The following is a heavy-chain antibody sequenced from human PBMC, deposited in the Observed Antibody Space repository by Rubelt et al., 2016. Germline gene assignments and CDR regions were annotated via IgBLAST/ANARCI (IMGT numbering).Heavy chain of an antibody. D-gene: IGHD3-10*01. CDR1: GFTFDDYA. Sequence: MVFGGGLVQPGRSLRLSCAASGFTFDDYAMHWVRQAPGKGLEWVSGISWNSGSIGYADSVKGRFTISRDNAKNSLYLQMNSLRAEATALYYWAKAGLSVPYYFDYWGQGTLVTVAS. V-gene: IGHV3-9*01. CDR2: ISWNSGSI. CDR3: AKAGLSVPYYFDY. J-gene: IGHJ4*02.